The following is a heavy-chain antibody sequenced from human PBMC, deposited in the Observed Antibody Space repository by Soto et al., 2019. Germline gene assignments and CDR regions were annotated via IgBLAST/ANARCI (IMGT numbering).Heavy chain of an antibody. CDR3: ARPYYGSGSDLYAFYI. V-gene: IGHV4-34*01. CDR1: GGPFSGYY. Sequence: QVQLQQWGAGLLKPSETLSLTCAVYGGPFSGYYWSWIRQPPGKGLEWIGELNHSGSTNYNPSLKSRVTISVDTSKNQFSLKLSSVTAADTAVYYCARPYYGSGSDLYAFYIWGQGTMVTVSS. J-gene: IGHJ3*02. D-gene: IGHD3-10*01. CDR2: LNHSGST.